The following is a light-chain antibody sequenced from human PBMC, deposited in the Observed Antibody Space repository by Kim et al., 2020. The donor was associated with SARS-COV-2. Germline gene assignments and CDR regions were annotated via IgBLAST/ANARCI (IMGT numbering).Light chain of an antibody. V-gene: IGLV1-44*01. CDR3: AAWDDSLNGVV. Sequence: QSVLTQPPSVSGTPGQRVTISCSGSSSNIGSNPVNWYQQFPGTAPKLLIYTNNQWPSGDPDRFSGSKSGTSASLAISGLQSEDEADYYCAAWDDSLNGVVFGGGTQLTVL. CDR2: TNN. J-gene: IGLJ2*01. CDR1: SSNIGSNP.